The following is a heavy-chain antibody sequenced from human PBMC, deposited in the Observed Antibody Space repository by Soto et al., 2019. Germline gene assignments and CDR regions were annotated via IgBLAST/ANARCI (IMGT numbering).Heavy chain of an antibody. Sequence: GGSLRLSCAASGFTFSGYAMHWVRQAPGKGLEWVTLISYDGSNKYYADSVEGRFTISRDNSKNTLYLQMNSLRAEDTAVYYCARSRGDSGSWFFFYWGQGTLVTVSS. J-gene: IGHJ4*02. V-gene: IGHV3-30-3*01. CDR3: ARSRGDSGSWFFFY. CDR2: ISYDGSNK. D-gene: IGHD1-26*01. CDR1: GFTFSGYA.